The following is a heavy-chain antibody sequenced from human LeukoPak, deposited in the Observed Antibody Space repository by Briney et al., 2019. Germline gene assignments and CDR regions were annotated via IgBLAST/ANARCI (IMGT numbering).Heavy chain of an antibody. J-gene: IGHJ3*02. CDR1: GYTFTSFW. CDR2: IYPGDSAT. CDR3: ARLAWGDCSSPNCNDAFDI. D-gene: IGHD2-2*01. V-gene: IGHV5-51*01. Sequence: EESLKISCKGSGYTFTSFWIGWVRHMPGKGLEWMGIIYPGDSATRYSPSFQGQVTISADKSISTAYLQWSSLKASDTAVYYCARLAWGDCSSPNCNDAFDIWGQGTMVIVSS.